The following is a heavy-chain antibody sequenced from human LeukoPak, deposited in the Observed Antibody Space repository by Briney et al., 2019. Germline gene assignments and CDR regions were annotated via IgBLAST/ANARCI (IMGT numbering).Heavy chain of an antibody. CDR3: ARRGGSSSRRSPIDY. D-gene: IGHD6-6*01. CDR2: IRQDGSQR. V-gene: IGHV3-7*01. J-gene: IGHJ4*02. Sequence: GGSLRLSCTASGFTFSDYWMTWVRQAPGKGPKWVANIRQDGSQRYYVDSVRGRFTISRDNAKNSLFLQMNGLRAEDTAVYYCARRGGSSSRRSPIDYWGQGTLVTVSS. CDR1: GFTFSDYW.